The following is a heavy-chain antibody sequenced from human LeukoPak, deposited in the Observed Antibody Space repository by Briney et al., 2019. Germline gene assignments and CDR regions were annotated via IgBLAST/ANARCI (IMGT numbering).Heavy chain of an antibody. J-gene: IGHJ6*03. V-gene: IGHV3-23*01. CDR3: AKAPLSYYDILTGYGYMGV. CDR2: LSGSGGST. D-gene: IGHD3-9*01. CDR1: GFTFSSYA. Sequence: GGSLRLSCAASGFTFSSYAMNWVRQAPGKGLEWVSGLSGSGGSTYSADSVKGRFTISRDNSKNTVYVQMRSLRAEDTAVYYCAKAPLSYYDILTGYGYMGVWGKGTTVTISS.